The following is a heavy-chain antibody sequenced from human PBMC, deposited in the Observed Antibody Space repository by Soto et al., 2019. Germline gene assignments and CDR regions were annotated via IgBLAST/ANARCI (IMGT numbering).Heavy chain of an antibody. Sequence: PEESLRLSCVASGFTFSSFDMNLISHAPGKGPEWVGVINPSGRTISYADSVKGRCTISRDNAENSVYVQMSILRGEDTAMYYCAMYRLWGPYRCLHPCG. J-gene: IGHJ5*02. CDR1: GFTFSSFD. V-gene: IGHV3-48*03. D-gene: IGHD2-8*02. CDR2: INPSGRTI. CDR3: AMYRLWGPYRCLHP.